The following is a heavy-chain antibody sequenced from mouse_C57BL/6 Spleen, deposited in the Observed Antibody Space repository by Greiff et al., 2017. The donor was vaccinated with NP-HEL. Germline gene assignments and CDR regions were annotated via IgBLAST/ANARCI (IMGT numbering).Heavy chain of an antibody. CDR3: ARPLAGWYVDV. CDR1: GFTFSDYY. J-gene: IGHJ1*03. Sequence: EVKLVESEGGLVQPGSSMKLSCTASGFTFSDYYMAWVRQVPEKGLEWVANINYDGSSTYYLDSLKSRFIISRDNAKNILYLQMSSLKSEDTATYCCARPLAGWYVDVGGTGTRVTVSS. V-gene: IGHV5-16*01. CDR2: INYDGSST.